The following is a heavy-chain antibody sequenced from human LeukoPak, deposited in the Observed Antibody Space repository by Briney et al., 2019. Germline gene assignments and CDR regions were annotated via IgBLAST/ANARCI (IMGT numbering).Heavy chain of an antibody. CDR2: IIPIFDTT. Sequence: ASVKVSCKASGDTVSSYVINWVRQAPGQGLEWMGGIIPIFDTTDYAQKFQDRVTITLDKSTSTSYLELSSLRSEDTAMYYCARQLYDSSGYRFDPWGQGTLVTVSS. D-gene: IGHD3-22*01. CDR1: GDTVSSYV. V-gene: IGHV1-69*06. CDR3: ARQLYDSSGYRFDP. J-gene: IGHJ5*02.